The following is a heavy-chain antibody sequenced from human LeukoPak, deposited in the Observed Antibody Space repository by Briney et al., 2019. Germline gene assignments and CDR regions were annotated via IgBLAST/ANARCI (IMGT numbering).Heavy chain of an antibody. J-gene: IGHJ4*02. CDR2: ISTYNGNT. Sequence: ASVKVSCKASGYTFTSYGISWVRQAPGQGLEWMGWISTYNGNTNYAQKLQGRVTMTTDTSTSTAYMELRSLRSDDTAVYYCARSPYGILTGYPYYFDYWGQGTLVTVSS. V-gene: IGHV1-18*01. CDR3: ARSPYGILTGYPYYFDY. CDR1: GYTFTSYG. D-gene: IGHD3-9*01.